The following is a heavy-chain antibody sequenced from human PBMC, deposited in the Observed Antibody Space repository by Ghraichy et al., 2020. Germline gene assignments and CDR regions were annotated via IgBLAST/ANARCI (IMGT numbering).Heavy chain of an antibody. V-gene: IGHV3-64D*09. J-gene: IGHJ4*02. CDR1: GFTFSKFG. Sequence: GESLNISCSGSGFTFSKFGMHWVRQAPGKGLEYVSTITSKGGRTHYADAVKGRFTISRDSSKNTVYLQMSSVTTDDTAVYYCVRGSDILTGSFYYWGQGTQVTVSP. CDR3: VRGSDILTGSFYY. D-gene: IGHD3-9*01. CDR2: ITSKGGRT.